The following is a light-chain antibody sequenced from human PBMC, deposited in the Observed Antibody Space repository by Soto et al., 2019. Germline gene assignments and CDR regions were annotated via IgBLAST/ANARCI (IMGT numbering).Light chain of an antibody. CDR3: QQYGSSGT. J-gene: IGKJ1*01. CDR1: QSVSSSY. CDR2: GAS. Sequence: EILLTQSPGTLSLSPGERATLSCRASQSVSSSYLAWYQQKPGQAPRLLIYGASSRATGIPDRLSGSGSGTDFTLTISRLEPEDFAVYYCQQYGSSGTFGQGTKVDIK. V-gene: IGKV3-20*01.